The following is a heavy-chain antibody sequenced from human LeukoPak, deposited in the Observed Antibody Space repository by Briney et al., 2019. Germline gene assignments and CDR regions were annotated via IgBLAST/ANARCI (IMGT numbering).Heavy chain of an antibody. CDR2: ISSSGSTI. Sequence: GGSLRLSCAASGFTFSDYYMSWIRQAPGKGLEWVSYISSSGSTIYYADSVKGRFTISRDNAKNSLYLQMNSLRAEDTAVYYCARVTSGSYYVHYYYYMDVWGKGTTVTVPS. CDR3: ARVTSGSYYVHYYYYMDV. D-gene: IGHD1-26*01. CDR1: GFTFSDYY. V-gene: IGHV3-11*01. J-gene: IGHJ6*03.